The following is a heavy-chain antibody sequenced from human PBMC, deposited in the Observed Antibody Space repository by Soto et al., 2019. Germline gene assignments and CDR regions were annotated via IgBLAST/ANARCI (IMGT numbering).Heavy chain of an antibody. Sequence: SETLSLTCAVYGGSFSGYYWSWIRQPPGKGLEWIGEINHSGSTNYNPSLKSRVTISVDTSKNQFSLKLSSVTAADTAVYYCARTYYDILTGYHSYHYGMDVWGQGTTVTVSS. CDR3: ARTYYDILTGYHSYHYGMDV. J-gene: IGHJ6*02. CDR2: INHSGST. V-gene: IGHV4-34*01. D-gene: IGHD3-9*01. CDR1: GGSFSGYY.